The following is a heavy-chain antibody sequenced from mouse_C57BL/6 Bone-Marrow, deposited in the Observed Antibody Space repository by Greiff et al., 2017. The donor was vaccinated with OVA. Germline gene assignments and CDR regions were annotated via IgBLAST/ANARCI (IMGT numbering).Heavy chain of an antibody. V-gene: IGHV1-81*01. CDR3: ARIYYSNYDYYAMDY. Sequence: QVQLKQSGAELARPGASVKLSCKASGYTFTSYGISWVKQSTGQGLEWIGEIYPRSGNTYYNEKFKGKATLTADKSSSTAYMELRSLTSEDSAVYFCARIYYSNYDYYAMDYWGQGTSVTVSS. CDR2: IYPRSGNT. CDR1: GYTFTSYG. J-gene: IGHJ4*01. D-gene: IGHD2-5*01.